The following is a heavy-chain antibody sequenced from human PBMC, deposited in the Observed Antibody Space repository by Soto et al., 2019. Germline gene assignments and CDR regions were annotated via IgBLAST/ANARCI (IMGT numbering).Heavy chain of an antibody. CDR2: FDPEDGET. CDR3: ATGIVGATATDY. CDR1: GYTLTELS. J-gene: IGHJ4*02. V-gene: IGHV1-24*01. D-gene: IGHD1-26*01. Sequence: ASVKVSCKVSGYTLTELSMHWVRRAPGKGLEWMGGFDPEDGETIYAQKFQGRVTMTEDTSTDTAYMELSSLRSEDTAVYYCATGIVGATATDYWGQGTLVTVSS.